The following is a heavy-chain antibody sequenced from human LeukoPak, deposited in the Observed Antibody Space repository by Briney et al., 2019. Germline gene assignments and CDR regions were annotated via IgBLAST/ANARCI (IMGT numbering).Heavy chain of an antibody. V-gene: IGHV3-30-3*01. CDR3: ARSGEIADDY. D-gene: IGHD3-10*01. Sequence: GGSLRLSCAASGFIFSDHWMHWVRQAPGKGLEWVAVISYDGSNKYYADSVKGRFTISRDNSKNTVYLQMNNLRAEDTAVYYCARSGEIADDYWGQGTLVTVSS. CDR1: GFIFSDHW. J-gene: IGHJ4*02. CDR2: ISYDGSNK.